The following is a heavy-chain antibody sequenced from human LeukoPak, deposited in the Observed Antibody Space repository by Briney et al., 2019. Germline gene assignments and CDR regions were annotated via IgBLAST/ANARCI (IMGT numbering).Heavy chain of an antibody. CDR3: ARVPSGWYSDFDY. J-gene: IGHJ4*02. V-gene: IGHV1-2*02. CDR1: GYTFTGYY. Sequence: ASVKVSCTASGYTFTGYYMHWVRQAPGQGLEWMGWINPNSGGTNYAQKFQGRVTMTRDTSISTAYMELSRLRSDDTAVYYCARVPSGWYSDFDYWGQGTLVTVSS. D-gene: IGHD6-19*01. CDR2: INPNSGGT.